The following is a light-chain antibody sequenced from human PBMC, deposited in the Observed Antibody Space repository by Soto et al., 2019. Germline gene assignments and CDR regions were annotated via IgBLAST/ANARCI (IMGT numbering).Light chain of an antibody. CDR1: QSVSRSY. CDR2: GAS. J-gene: IGKJ1*01. Sequence: EIVLTQSPGTLSLSPGERATLSFRASQSVSRSYLAWYQQRPGQAPRLLIYGASSRATGIPDRFSGSGSGTDFTLTISRLEPEDFAVYYCQQYDSSPQTFDQGTKVDIK. CDR3: QQYDSSPQT. V-gene: IGKV3-20*01.